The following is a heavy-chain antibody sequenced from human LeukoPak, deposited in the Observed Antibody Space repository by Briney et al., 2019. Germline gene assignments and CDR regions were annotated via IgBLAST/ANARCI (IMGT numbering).Heavy chain of an antibody. V-gene: IGHV4-39*07. CDR3: ARSGYKYGADALDI. Sequence: SETLSLTCTVSGGPISTTDDYWGWIRQPPGTGPEWIGSIYYTGSTFYNPSLKSRVTISEDPSKNQFSLKLRSVTAADTAVYYCARSGYKYGADALDIWGQGTMVTVSS. D-gene: IGHD5-18*01. CDR2: IYYTGST. J-gene: IGHJ3*02. CDR1: GGPISTTDDY.